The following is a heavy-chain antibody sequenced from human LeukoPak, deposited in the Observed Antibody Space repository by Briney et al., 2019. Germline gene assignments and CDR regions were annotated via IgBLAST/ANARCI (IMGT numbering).Heavy chain of an antibody. V-gene: IGHV3-21*01. CDR2: ISSNSSYI. J-gene: IGHJ4*02. Sequence: PGGSLRLSCAASGFTFSSYSMNWVRQAPGRGLEWVSSISSNSSYIYYADSVKGRFTISRDNAKNSLYLQMNSLRAEDTAVYYCASASGVYDYVWGSYRYLDYWGQGTLVTVSS. CDR1: GFTFSSYS. CDR3: ASASGVYDYVWGSYRYLDY. D-gene: IGHD3-16*02.